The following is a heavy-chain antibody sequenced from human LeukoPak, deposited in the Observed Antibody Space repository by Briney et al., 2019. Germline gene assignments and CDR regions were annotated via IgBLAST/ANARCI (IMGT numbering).Heavy chain of an antibody. CDR2: IYCSGST. J-gene: IGHJ2*01. V-gene: IGHV4-30-4*08. Sequence: SQTLSLTCTVSGGSISSGDYYWSWIRQPPGKGLEWIGYIYCSGSTYYNPSLKSRVTISVDTSKNQFSLKLSSVTAADTAVYYCARERWHVVVPARPQGEWYFDLWGRGTLVTVSS. CDR1: GGSISSGDYY. D-gene: IGHD2-2*01. CDR3: ARERWHVVVPARPQGEWYFDL.